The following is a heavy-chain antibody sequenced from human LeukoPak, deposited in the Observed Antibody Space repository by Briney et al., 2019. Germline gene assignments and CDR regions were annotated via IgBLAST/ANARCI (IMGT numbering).Heavy chain of an antibody. J-gene: IGHJ6*02. CDR2: TYYGSTWYN. Sequence: SQTLSLTCAISGDSVSSNSAAWNWIRQSPSRGLEWPGRTYYGSTWYNDYAVSVKSRITINPDTSKNQFSLQLNSVTPEDTAVYYCARLQQLVLNYYYGMDVWGQGTTVTVSS. CDR3: ARLQQLVLNYYYGMDV. CDR1: GDSVSSNSAA. D-gene: IGHD6-13*01. V-gene: IGHV6-1*01.